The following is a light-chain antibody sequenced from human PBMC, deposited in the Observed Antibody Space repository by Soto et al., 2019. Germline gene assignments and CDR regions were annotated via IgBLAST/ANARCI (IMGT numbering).Light chain of an antibody. CDR2: AAS. CDR1: QGISSW. V-gene: IGKV1D-12*01. J-gene: IGKJ4*01. Sequence: DIQMTQSPSSVSASVGDRVTITCRASQGISSWLTWYQQKPGEDPKLLIYAASSLQSGDPSRFSVSGSGADFTLTISSLQPEDFAIYYCQHANSFPLSFGGGTKVEIK. CDR3: QHANSFPLS.